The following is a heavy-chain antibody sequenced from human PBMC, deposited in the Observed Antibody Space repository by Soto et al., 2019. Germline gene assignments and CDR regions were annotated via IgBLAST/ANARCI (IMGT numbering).Heavy chain of an antibody. Sequence: ASVKVSCKASGYTFTGYYMHWVRQAPGQGLEWMGWINPNSGGTNYAQKFQGRVTTTRDTSISTAYMELSRLRSDDTAVYYCARSPSIQLWLPISHFDYWGQGTLVTAPQ. CDR2: INPNSGGT. CDR3: ARSPSIQLWLPISHFDY. V-gene: IGHV1-2*02. J-gene: IGHJ4*02. D-gene: IGHD5-18*01. CDR1: GYTFTGYY.